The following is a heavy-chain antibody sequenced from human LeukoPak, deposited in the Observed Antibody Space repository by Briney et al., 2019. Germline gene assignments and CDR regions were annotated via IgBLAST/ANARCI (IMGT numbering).Heavy chain of an antibody. D-gene: IGHD5-24*01. J-gene: IGHJ4*02. CDR1: GFFVSTNY. CDR2: IRADAVTT. CDR3: VKDDGWVQYAN. Sequence: GGSLRLSCTTSGFFVSTNYMNWVRQAPGKGLEWVSGIRADAVTTYYADSVKGRFIISRDNSKNTVYLQMNSLSAEDAAVYYCVKDDGWVQYANWGQGTLVTVSS. V-gene: IGHV3-23*01.